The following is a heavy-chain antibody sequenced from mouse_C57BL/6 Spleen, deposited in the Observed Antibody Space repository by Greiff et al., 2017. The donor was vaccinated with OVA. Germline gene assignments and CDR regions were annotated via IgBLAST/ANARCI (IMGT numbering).Heavy chain of an antibody. CDR1: GFTFSDYG. D-gene: IGHD1-1*01. Sequence: DVKLVESGGGLVKPGGSLKLSCAASGFTFSDYGMHWVRQAPEKGLEWVAYISSGSSTIYYADTVKGRFTISRDNAKNTLCLQMTSLRSADTAMYYCARPHYYGSSYGLAYWGQGTLVTVSA. J-gene: IGHJ3*01. V-gene: IGHV5-17*01. CDR2: ISSGSSTI. CDR3: ARPHYYGSSYGLAY.